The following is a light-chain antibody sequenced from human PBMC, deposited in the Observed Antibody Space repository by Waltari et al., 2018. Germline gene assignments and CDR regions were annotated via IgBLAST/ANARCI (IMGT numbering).Light chain of an antibody. V-gene: IGKV1-5*03. CDR3: QQYNSAPLT. Sequence: DIKMTQTTSPLSASVGDRVTITCRASKGSSSWLAWYQQKPGKAPKLLIYKASSLQSGVPSRFSGSGSGTDFTLTISSLQPEDFATYYCQQYNSAPLTFGGGTKVEIK. CDR2: KAS. J-gene: IGKJ4*01. CDR1: KGSSSW.